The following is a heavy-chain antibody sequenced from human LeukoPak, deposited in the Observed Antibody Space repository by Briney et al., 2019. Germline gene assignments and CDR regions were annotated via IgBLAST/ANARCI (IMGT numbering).Heavy chain of an antibody. J-gene: IGHJ4*02. CDR2: IYYDGSNI. CDR1: EFTFTTYG. CDR3: ARDWEANSFDY. D-gene: IGHD1-26*01. V-gene: IGHV3-33*01. Sequence: GGSLRLSCAASEFTFTTYGMHWVRQAPGKGLEWVAFIYYDGSNIYYADYVKGRFTISRDISKNTLYLQMDSLRAEDTAIYYCARDWEANSFDYWGQGTLVTVSS.